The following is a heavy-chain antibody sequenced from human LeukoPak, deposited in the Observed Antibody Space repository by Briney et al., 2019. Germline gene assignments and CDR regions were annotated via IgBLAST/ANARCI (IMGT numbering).Heavy chain of an antibody. J-gene: IGHJ4*02. Sequence: PGGSLRLSCAASGFTFSSYAMHWVRQAPGKGLEWVSIIHNDGSTYYADSVKGRFTVSRDNSKNTVSLQMDSLRVDDTGIYYCARGFLQLTPYYFDYWGQGALVTVSS. V-gene: IGHV3-66*01. CDR1: GFTFSSYA. CDR3: ARGFLQLTPYYFDY. D-gene: IGHD1-1*01. CDR2: IHNDGST.